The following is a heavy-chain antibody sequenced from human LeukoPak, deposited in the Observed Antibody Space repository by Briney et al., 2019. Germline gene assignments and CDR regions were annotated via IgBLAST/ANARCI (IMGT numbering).Heavy chain of an antibody. J-gene: IGHJ4*02. D-gene: IGHD1-26*01. V-gene: IGHV1-2*02. CDR1: AYTFTDYY. CDR3: ARDAWLVGATNLYYFDH. CDR2: INPNSGGT. Sequence: GASVKVSCKASAYTFTDYYMHWVRQAPGQGLEWMGWINPNSGGTKYAQKFQGRVTMTRDPSISTAYMELSRLRFGDTAVYYCARDAWLVGATNLYYFDHWGQGTPVTVSS.